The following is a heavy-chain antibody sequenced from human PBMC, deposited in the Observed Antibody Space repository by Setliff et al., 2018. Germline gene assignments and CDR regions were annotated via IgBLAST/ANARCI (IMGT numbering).Heavy chain of an antibody. V-gene: IGHV3-23*01. D-gene: IGHD1-26*01. CDR3: AKFFHSGSYFPSGGFDF. Sequence: GESLKISCAASGFTFSSDPMNWVRQAPGKGLEWLSNIRSGGATSHADSVKGRFTISRDNSKNTLYLQMNSLRAEDTAVYYCAKFFHSGSYFPSGGFDFWGQGTLVTVSS. CDR2: IRSGGAT. J-gene: IGHJ4*02. CDR1: GFTFSSDP.